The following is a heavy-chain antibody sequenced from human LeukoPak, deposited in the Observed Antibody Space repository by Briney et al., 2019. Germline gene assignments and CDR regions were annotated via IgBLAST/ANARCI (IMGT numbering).Heavy chain of an antibody. J-gene: IGHJ6*03. CDR2: IYPGDSDT. Sequence: GESLKISCKGSGYSFSSYWIGWVRQMPGKGLECMGIIYPGDSDTRYNPSFQGQVTISADKSISTAYLQWSSLKASDTAMYFCARHSAPRYCSNGVCYSYYFMDVWGKGTTVTVSS. D-gene: IGHD2-8*01. V-gene: IGHV5-51*01. CDR1: GYSFSSYW. CDR3: ARHSAPRYCSNGVCYSYYFMDV.